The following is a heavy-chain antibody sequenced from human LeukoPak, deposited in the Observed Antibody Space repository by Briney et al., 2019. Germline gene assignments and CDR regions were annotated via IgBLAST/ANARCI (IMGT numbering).Heavy chain of an antibody. J-gene: IGHJ4*02. CDR3: AIGDGLGELSSSFDY. D-gene: IGHD3-16*02. V-gene: IGHV3-74*01. CDR2: INIDERIT. CDR1: GFSFSTQR. Sequence: GGSLRLSCAASGFSFSTQRMHWVRQAPGKGLVWVSYINIDERITGYADSVKGRFTISRDNSKNTLYLQMNSLRAEGTAVYYCAIGDGLGELSSSFDYWGQGTLVTVSP.